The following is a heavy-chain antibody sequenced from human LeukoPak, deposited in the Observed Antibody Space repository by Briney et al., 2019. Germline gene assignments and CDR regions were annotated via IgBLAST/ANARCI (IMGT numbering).Heavy chain of an antibody. J-gene: IGHJ4*02. CDR3: ASSTDSRGLDY. CDR2: ISSSSSYI. D-gene: IGHD6-19*01. V-gene: IGHV3-21*01. Sequence: GGSLRLSCAASGFTFSSYAMGWVRQAPGKGLEWVSSISSSSSYIYYADSVKGRFTISRDNAKNSLYLQMNSLRAEDTAVYYCASSTDSRGLDYWGQGTLVTVSS. CDR1: GFTFSSYA.